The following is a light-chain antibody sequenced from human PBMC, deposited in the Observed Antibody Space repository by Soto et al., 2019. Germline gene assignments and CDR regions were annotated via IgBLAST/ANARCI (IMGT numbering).Light chain of an antibody. V-gene: IGKV3-15*01. Sequence: EIVMTQSPATLSVSPGERATLSCRASQSISSNLAWYQQKPGQAPRLLIYGASTRATGFPARFSGSGSGTEFTLTISSLQSEDFAVYYCQQYNNWPPRTFDQGTKVEIK. J-gene: IGKJ1*01. CDR3: QQYNNWPPRT. CDR1: QSISSN. CDR2: GAS.